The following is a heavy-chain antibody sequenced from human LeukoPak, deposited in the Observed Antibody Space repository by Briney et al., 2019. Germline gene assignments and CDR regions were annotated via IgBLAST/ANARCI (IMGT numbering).Heavy chain of an antibody. CDR1: GGSFSGYY. J-gene: IGHJ5*02. Sequence: SETLSLTCAVYGGSFSGYYWSWIRQPPGKGLEWIGEINHSGSTNYNPSLKSRVTISVDTSKNQFSLKLSSVTAADTAVYYCARGVRGYCSGGSCYFPFGTRANWFDPWGQGTLVTVSS. CDR2: INHSGST. D-gene: IGHD2-15*01. CDR3: ARGVRGYCSGGSCYFPFGTRANWFDP. V-gene: IGHV4-34*01.